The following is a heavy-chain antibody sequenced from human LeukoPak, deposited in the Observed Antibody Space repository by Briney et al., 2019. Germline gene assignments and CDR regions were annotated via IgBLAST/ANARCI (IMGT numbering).Heavy chain of an antibody. J-gene: IGHJ4*02. CDR2: IITIFGTA. CDR3: ARDPGYGDVPMGY. D-gene: IGHD4-17*01. CDR1: GGTFSSYA. V-gene: IGHV1-69*13. Sequence: GASVKVSCKASGGTFSSYAISWVRQGPGQGLEWMGGIITIFGTANYAQKFQGRVTITADESTSTAYMELSSLRSDDTAVYYCARDPGYGDVPMGYWGQGTLVTVSS.